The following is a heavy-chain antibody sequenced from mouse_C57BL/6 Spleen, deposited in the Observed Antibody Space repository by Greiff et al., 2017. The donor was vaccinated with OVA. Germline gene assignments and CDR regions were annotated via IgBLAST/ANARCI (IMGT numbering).Heavy chain of an antibody. V-gene: IGHV1-18*01. CDR2: INPNNGGT. CDR3: ARPLVATGDYYVDY. J-gene: IGHJ2*01. CDR1: GYTFTDYN. Sequence: VQLQQSGPELVKPGASVKIPCKASGYTFTDYNMDWVKQSHGKSLEWIGDINPNNGGTIYNQKFKGKATLTVDKSSSTAYMELRSLTSEDTAVYYCARPLVATGDYYVDYWGQGTTLTVSS. D-gene: IGHD1-1*01.